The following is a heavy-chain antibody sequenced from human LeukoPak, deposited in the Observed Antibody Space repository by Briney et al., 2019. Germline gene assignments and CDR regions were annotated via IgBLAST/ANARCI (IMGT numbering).Heavy chain of an antibody. D-gene: IGHD3-10*01. CDR2: ISGSGGST. Sequence: PGGSLRLSCAASGFTFSSYAMSWVRQAPGKGLEWVSAISGSGGSTYYADSAKGRFTISRDNSKNTLYLQMNSLRAEDTAVYYCASMVRGVSPFDPWGQGTLVTVSS. V-gene: IGHV3-23*01. CDR1: GFTFSSYA. CDR3: ASMVRGVSPFDP. J-gene: IGHJ5*02.